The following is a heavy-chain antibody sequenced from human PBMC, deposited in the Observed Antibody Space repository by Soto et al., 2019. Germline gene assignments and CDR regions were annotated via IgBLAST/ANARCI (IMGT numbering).Heavy chain of an antibody. V-gene: IGHV3-23*01. CDR1: GFTFSSYA. CDR3: AKGEGSGTSISY. D-gene: IGHD1-1*01. Sequence: EVQLLESGGGLVQPGGSLRLSCAASGFTFSSYAMSWVRQAPGKGLEWVSAISGSGGSTYYADSVKGRFTISRDNSKNTLYLQMTSLRAEDTAVYYCAKGEGSGTSISYWGQGTLVTVSS. CDR2: ISGSGGST. J-gene: IGHJ4*02.